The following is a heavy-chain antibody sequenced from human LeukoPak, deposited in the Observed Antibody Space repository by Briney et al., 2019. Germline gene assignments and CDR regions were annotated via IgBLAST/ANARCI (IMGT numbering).Heavy chain of an antibody. CDR3: ARLPAAMPGRNWFDP. D-gene: IGHD2-2*01. Sequence: SETLSLTCAVYGGSSSGYYWSWIRQPPGKGLEWIGEINHSGSTNYNPSLKSRVTISVDTSKNQFSLKLSSVTAADTAVYYCARLPAAMPGRNWFDPWGQGTLVTVSS. V-gene: IGHV4-34*01. CDR1: GGSSSGYY. J-gene: IGHJ5*02. CDR2: INHSGST.